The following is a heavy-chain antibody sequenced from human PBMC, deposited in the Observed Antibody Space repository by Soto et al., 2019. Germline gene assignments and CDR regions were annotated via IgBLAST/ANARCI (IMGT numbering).Heavy chain of an antibody. J-gene: IGHJ6*02. CDR3: ARHRRGYCSGGSCYVDV. V-gene: IGHV5-51*01. CDR1: GYSFTSYW. Sequence: PGESLKISCKGSGYSFTSYWIGWVRQMPGKGLEWMGIIYPGDSDTRYSPSFQGQVTISADKSISTAYLQWSSLKASDTAMYYCARHRRGYCSGGSCYVDVWGQGTKVTVSS. D-gene: IGHD2-15*01. CDR2: IYPGDSDT.